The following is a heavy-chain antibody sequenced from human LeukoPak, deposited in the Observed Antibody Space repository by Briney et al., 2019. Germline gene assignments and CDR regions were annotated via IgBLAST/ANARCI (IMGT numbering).Heavy chain of an antibody. Sequence: GASVTVSCKASRYTFTRYFMHWVRQAPGQGLEGMGWINPNSDFTNFAQNFQGRVTMTSDTSISTAYMELSRLRSDDTAVYYCARAISGGSPITASDYWGQGTLVTVSS. V-gene: IGHV1-2*02. J-gene: IGHJ4*02. D-gene: IGHD2-15*01. CDR3: ARAISGGSPITASDY. CDR2: INPNSDFT. CDR1: RYTFTRYF.